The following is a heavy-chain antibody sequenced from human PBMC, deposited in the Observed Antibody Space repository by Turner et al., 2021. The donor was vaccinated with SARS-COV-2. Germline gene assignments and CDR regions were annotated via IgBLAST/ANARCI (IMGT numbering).Heavy chain of an antibody. D-gene: IGHD4-17*01. CDR2: IYYSGST. J-gene: IGHJ5*02. V-gene: IGHV4-31*03. CDR1: GGSISSGGYY. Sequence: QVQLQESGPGLVKPSQTLSLTCTFSGGSISSGGYYWSWIRQHPGKGLEWNGYIYYSGSTYYNPSLKSRVTISVDTSKNQFSLKLSSVTAADTAVYYCARDHLDPSTVTTWRGFDPWGQGTLVTVSS. CDR3: ARDHLDPSTVTTWRGFDP.